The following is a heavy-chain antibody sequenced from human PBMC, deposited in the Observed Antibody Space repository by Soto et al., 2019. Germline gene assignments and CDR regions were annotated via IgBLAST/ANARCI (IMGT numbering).Heavy chain of an antibody. CDR1: GFTFSSYW. Sequence: EVQLVESGGGLVQPGGSLRLSCAASGFTFSSYWMNWVRQAPGKGLEWVANIKQDGSVQYYVDSVKGRFTISRDNAKNSQYLQMNSLRVEDTAVYYCAGDSGWLKTHWGQGTLVTVSS. J-gene: IGHJ4*02. V-gene: IGHV3-7*01. CDR3: AGDSGWLKTH. CDR2: IKQDGSVQ. D-gene: IGHD6-19*01.